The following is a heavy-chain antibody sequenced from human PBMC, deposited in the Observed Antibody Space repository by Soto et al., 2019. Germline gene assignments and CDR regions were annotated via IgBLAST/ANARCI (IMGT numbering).Heavy chain of an antibody. CDR3: ARVDRYVSSGYYWPIFAFDI. V-gene: IGHV4-61*01. J-gene: IGHJ3*02. Sequence: SETLSLTCTVSGGSVSSGSYYWSWIRQPPGKGLEWIGYIYYSGSTNYNPSLKSRVTISVDTSKNQFSLKMSSVTAADTAVYYCARVDRYVSSGYYWPIFAFDIWGQGTMFTVSS. CDR1: GGSVSSGSYY. CDR2: IYYSGST. D-gene: IGHD3-22*01.